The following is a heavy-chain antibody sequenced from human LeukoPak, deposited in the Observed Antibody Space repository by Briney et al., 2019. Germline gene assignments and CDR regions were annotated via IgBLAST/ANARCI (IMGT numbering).Heavy chain of an antibody. CDR3: ARDGYSSSWYGDYYYYYGMDV. Sequence: SETLSLTCTVSGGSISSSSYYWGWIRQPPGKGLEWIGSIYYSGSAYYNPSLKSRVTISVDTSKNQFSLKLSSVTAADTAVYYCARDGYSSSWYGDYYYYYGMDVWGQGTTVTVSS. J-gene: IGHJ6*02. CDR1: GGSISSSSYY. CDR2: IYYSGSA. V-gene: IGHV4-39*07. D-gene: IGHD6-13*01.